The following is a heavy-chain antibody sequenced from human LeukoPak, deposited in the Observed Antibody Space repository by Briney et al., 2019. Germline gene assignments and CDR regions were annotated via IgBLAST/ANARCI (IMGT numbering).Heavy chain of an antibody. J-gene: IGHJ4*02. D-gene: IGHD6-19*01. CDR3: ARDQVAVAGDFDY. CDR2: INPNSGGT. CDR1: GYTFTGYY. Sequence: GASVKVSCKASGYTFTGYYMHWVRQAPGQGPEWMGWINPNSGGTNYAQKFQGRVTMTRDTPISTAYMELSRLRSDDTAVYYCARDQVAVAGDFDYWGQGTLVTVSS. V-gene: IGHV1-2*02.